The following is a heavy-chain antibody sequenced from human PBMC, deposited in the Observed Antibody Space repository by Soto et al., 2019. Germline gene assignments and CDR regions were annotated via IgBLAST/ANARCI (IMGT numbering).Heavy chain of an antibody. CDR2: LNPNSGNI. Sequence: QVQLVQSGAEVKKPGASVKVSCKASGYTFTSYDINWVRQATGQGLEWMGWLNPNSGNIVYAQKFQGRVTMTRNTSRSTAYMQLSSLRSDDTAVYYCARASRGTGGVDYWGQGTLVTVSS. J-gene: IGHJ4*02. CDR3: ARASRGTGGVDY. D-gene: IGHD1-1*01. V-gene: IGHV1-8*01. CDR1: GYTFTSYD.